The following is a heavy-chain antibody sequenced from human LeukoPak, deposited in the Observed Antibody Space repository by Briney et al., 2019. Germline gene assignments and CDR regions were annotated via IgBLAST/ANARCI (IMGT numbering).Heavy chain of an antibody. J-gene: IGHJ4*02. V-gene: IGHV3-43*02. CDR1: GFTFDDYA. D-gene: IGHD3-22*01. Sequence: PGGSLRLSCAASGFTFDDYAMHWVRQAPGKGLEWVSPISGDGGSTYYADSVKGRFTISRDNSKNSLYLQMNSLRTEDTALYYCAKDRPYYHDSSGYPDYWGQGTLVTVSS. CDR2: ISGDGGST. CDR3: AKDRPYYHDSSGYPDY.